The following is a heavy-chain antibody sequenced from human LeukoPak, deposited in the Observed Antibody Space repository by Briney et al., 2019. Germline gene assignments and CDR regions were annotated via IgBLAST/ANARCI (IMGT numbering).Heavy chain of an antibody. CDR3: ARLATAGTYYFDH. D-gene: IGHD6-13*01. Sequence: PSETLSLTCTVSGYSISSGYYWGWIRQPPGKGLQWIGSIYHSGNTYYNPSLKSRVTISVDTSKNQFSLKLNSVTAANTAVYYCARLATAGTYYFDHWGQGTLVTVSS. CDR2: IYHSGNT. CDR1: GYSISSGYY. V-gene: IGHV4-38-2*02. J-gene: IGHJ4*02.